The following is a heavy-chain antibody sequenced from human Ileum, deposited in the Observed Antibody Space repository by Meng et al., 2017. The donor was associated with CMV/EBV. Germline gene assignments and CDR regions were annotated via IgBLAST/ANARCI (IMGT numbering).Heavy chain of an antibody. D-gene: IGHD5-24*01. CDR3: AREGDGVSLDY. Sequence: SCAASGFTFSRYWISWVRQAPGKGLEWLANIGRDGSEQHYADSMMGRFTISRDNAKNSLYLQINSLRGDDTAVYYCAREGDGVSLDYWGQGTLVTVSS. J-gene: IGHJ4*02. V-gene: IGHV3-7*01. CDR1: GFTFSRYW. CDR2: IGRDGSEQ.